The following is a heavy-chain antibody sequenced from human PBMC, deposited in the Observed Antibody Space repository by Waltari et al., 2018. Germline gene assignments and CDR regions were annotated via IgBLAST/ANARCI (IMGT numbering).Heavy chain of an antibody. D-gene: IGHD3-10*01. CDR3: ARGYYGSGSCDY. CDR1: D. CDR2: MNPTSGNT. J-gene: IGHJ4*02. V-gene: IGHV1-8*01. Sequence: DINWRRQAAGKGLGWMGWMNPTSGNTGYAQKFQGRVTMTRHTSISTAYMELSSLRSEDTAVYYCARGYYGSGSCDYWGQGTLVTVSS.